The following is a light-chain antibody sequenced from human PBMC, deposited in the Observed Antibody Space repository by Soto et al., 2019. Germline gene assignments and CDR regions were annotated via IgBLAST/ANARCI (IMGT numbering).Light chain of an antibody. CDR3: QQYGRAPRLT. CDR1: QSVDSTH. V-gene: IGKV3-20*01. J-gene: IGKJ4*01. Sequence: EVVLTQSPAILSLSPGERATLSCRARQSVDSTHLAWYQQKSGQAPRLRIYGTSSRATGIPDRFSGSESGTDFTLTISGLEPVEFAVYYCQQYGRAPRLTFGGGTKGDIK. CDR2: GTS.